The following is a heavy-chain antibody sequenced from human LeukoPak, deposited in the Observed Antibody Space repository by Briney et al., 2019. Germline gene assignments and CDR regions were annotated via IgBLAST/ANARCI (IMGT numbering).Heavy chain of an antibody. CDR3: AKATYSSSWNLYFDY. Sequence: PGGSLRLSCAASGFTFSIYAMSWVRQAPGKGLEWVSTISGSGYSTFYADSVKGRFTISRDNSKDTLFLRLNSLRADDTAVYYCAKATYSSSWNLYFDYWGQGTLVTVSS. CDR2: ISGSGYST. J-gene: IGHJ4*02. CDR1: GFTFSIYA. V-gene: IGHV3-23*01. D-gene: IGHD6-13*01.